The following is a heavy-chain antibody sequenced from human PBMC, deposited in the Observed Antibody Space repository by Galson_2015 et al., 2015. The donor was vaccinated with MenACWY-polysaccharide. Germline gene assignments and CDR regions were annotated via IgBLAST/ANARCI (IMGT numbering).Heavy chain of an antibody. D-gene: IGHD2-21*02. CDR3: ASGKYCGGDCSMYGMDV. CDR2: ISSSSSYI. Sequence: SLRLSCAASGFTFSSYSMNWVRQAPGKGLEWVSFISSSSSYIYYADSVKGRFTISRDNARNSLNLQMNSLRVEDTAVYYCASGKYCGGDCSMYGMDVWGQGTTVTVSS. J-gene: IGHJ6*02. V-gene: IGHV3-21*01. CDR1: GFTFSSYS.